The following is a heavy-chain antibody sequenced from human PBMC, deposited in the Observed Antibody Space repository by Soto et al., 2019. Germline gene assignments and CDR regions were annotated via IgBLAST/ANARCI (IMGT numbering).Heavy chain of an antibody. J-gene: IGHJ4*02. V-gene: IGHV4-34*01. CDR1: GGSFSGYY. CDR3: ARGEAVMDY. Sequence: QVQLQQWGAGLLKPSETLSLTCAVYGGSFSGYYWSWIRQPPGKGLEWIGEINHSGSTNYNPSLKGRVTLSVAPSEDQFSLKLSSVTAADTAVYYCARGEAVMDYWGQGTLVTVSS. CDR2: INHSGST. D-gene: IGHD3-16*01.